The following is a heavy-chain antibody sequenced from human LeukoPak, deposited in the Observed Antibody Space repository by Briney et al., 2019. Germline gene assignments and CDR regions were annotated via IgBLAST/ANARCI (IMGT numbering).Heavy chain of an antibody. CDR2: IRSKANSYAT. J-gene: IGHJ4*02. CDR1: GFTFSGSA. CDR3: ARDRSTSPFDY. V-gene: IGHV3-73*01. Sequence: GGSLRLSCAASGFTFSGSAMHWVRQASGKGLEWVGRIRSKANSYATAYAASVKGRFTISRDDSKNTAYLQMNSLKTEDTAVYYCARDRSTSPFDYWGQGTLVTVSS. D-gene: IGHD2-2*01.